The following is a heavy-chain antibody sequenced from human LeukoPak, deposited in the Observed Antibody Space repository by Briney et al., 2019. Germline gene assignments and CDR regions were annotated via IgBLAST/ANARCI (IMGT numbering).Heavy chain of an antibody. Sequence: ASVKVSCKASGYTFTGYYMHWVRQAPGQGLEWMGWMNPNSGNTGYAQKFQGRVTITRNTSISTAYMELSSLRSEDTAVYYCARAAHCSSTSCYNWFDPWGQGTLVTVSS. CDR1: GYTFTGYY. D-gene: IGHD2-2*01. V-gene: IGHV1-8*03. J-gene: IGHJ5*02. CDR3: ARAAHCSSTSCYNWFDP. CDR2: MNPNSGNT.